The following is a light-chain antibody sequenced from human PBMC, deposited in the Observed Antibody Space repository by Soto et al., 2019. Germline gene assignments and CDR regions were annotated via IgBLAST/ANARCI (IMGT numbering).Light chain of an antibody. CDR3: QQRSNWRIT. V-gene: IGKV3-11*01. Sequence: EIVLTQSPGTLSLSPGERATLSCRASQSVYSSYLAWYQQKPGQAPRLLIYDASNRATGIPARFSGSGSGTDFTLTISSLEPEDFAVYYCQQRSNWRITFGQGTRLEI. J-gene: IGKJ5*01. CDR1: QSVYSSY. CDR2: DAS.